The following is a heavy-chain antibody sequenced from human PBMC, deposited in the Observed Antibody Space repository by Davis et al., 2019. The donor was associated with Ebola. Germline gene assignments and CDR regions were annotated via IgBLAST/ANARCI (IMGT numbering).Heavy chain of an antibody. V-gene: IGHV3-33*01. CDR1: GFTFSSYG. CDR3: ARDNGDYDFWSGYYDY. CDR2: IWYDGSNK. Sequence: GESLKISCAASGFTFSSYGMHWVRQAPGKGLEWVAVIWYDGSNKYYADSVKGRFTISRDNSKNTLYLQMNSLRAEDTAVYYCARDNGDYDFWSGYYDYWGQGTLVTVSS. J-gene: IGHJ4*02. D-gene: IGHD3-3*01.